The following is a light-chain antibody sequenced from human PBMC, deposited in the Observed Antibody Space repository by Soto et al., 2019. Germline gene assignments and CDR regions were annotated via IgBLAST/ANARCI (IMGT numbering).Light chain of an antibody. Sequence: TQSPGTLSLSPGERATLSCRASQSISNWLAWYQQKPGKAPNLLIYDASSLEFGVPSRFSGSGFGTEFTLTISSLQPDDFATYYCQHYDTYPFTFGPGTKVDI. CDR1: QSISNW. J-gene: IGKJ3*01. V-gene: IGKV1-5*01. CDR2: DAS. CDR3: QHYDTYPFT.